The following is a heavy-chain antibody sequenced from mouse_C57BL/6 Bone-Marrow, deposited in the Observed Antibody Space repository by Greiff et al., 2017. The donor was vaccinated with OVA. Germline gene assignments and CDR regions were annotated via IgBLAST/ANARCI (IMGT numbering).Heavy chain of an antibody. CDR3: ASDYYGSSYYAMDY. V-gene: IGHV5-17*01. CDR2: ISSGSSTI. Sequence: EVQGVESGGGLVKPGGSLKLSCAASGFTFSDYGMHWVRQAPEKGLEWVAYISSGSSTIYYADTVQGRFTISRDNAKNTLFLQMTSLRSEDTAMYYCASDYYGSSYYAMDYWGQGTSVTVSS. D-gene: IGHD1-1*01. CDR1: GFTFSDYG. J-gene: IGHJ4*01.